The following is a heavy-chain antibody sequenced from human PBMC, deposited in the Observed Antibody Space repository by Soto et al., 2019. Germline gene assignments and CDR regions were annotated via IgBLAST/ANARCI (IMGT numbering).Heavy chain of an antibody. CDR1: GFMFSNHG. J-gene: IGHJ4*02. V-gene: IGHV3-33*01. D-gene: IGHD1-1*01. Sequence: QVQLVESGGGVVQPGRSLRLSCAASGFMFSNHGMHWVRQAPGKGLEWVAVIWSDGNNRYYADSVKGRFTISRDNSKNTVYLQMNSLSAEDTAVYYCVRGDNWNDEASDYWGQGTLVTLSS. CDR3: VRGDNWNDEASDY. CDR2: IWSDGNNR.